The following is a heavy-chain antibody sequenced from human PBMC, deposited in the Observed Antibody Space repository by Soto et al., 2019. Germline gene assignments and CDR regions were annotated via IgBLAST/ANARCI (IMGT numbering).Heavy chain of an antibody. Sequence: VQLVESGGGLVQPGGSLRLSCAASGFTFSSYWVTWVRQAPGKGLEWVANIKQDGSEKYYVDSVKGRFTISRDNAKNSLYLQMNSLRAEDTAVYYCARGGSYYDSSGYYYFDYWGQGTLVTVSS. CDR3: ARGGSYYDSSGYYYFDY. D-gene: IGHD3-22*01. CDR1: GFTFSSYW. V-gene: IGHV3-7*03. J-gene: IGHJ4*02. CDR2: IKQDGSEK.